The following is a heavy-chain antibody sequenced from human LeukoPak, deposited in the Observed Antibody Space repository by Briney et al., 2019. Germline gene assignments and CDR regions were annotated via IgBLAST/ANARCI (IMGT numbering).Heavy chain of an antibody. Sequence: PGGSLRLSCAASGFTFSSYGMHWVRQAPGKGLEWVAFIRYDGSNKYYADSVKGRFTISRDNSKNTLYLQMNSLRAEDTAVYYCAKSPAPSAATIDYWGQGTLVTVSS. CDR3: AKSPAPSAATIDY. CDR2: IRYDGSNK. CDR1: GFTFSSYG. V-gene: IGHV3-30*02. J-gene: IGHJ4*02. D-gene: IGHD2-2*01.